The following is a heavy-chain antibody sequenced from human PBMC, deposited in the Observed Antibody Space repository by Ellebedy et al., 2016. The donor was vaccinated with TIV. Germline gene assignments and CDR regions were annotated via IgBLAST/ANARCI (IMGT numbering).Heavy chain of an antibody. J-gene: IGHJ4*02. Sequence: GSLRLSXTVSGGSISSYYWSWIRQPPGKGLEWIGYIYYSGSTNYNPSLKSRVTISVDTSKNQFSLKLSSVTAADTAVYYCARAPSRSAEDYWGQGTLVTVSS. CDR1: GGSISSYY. V-gene: IGHV4-59*01. CDR2: IYYSGST. CDR3: ARAPSRSAEDY.